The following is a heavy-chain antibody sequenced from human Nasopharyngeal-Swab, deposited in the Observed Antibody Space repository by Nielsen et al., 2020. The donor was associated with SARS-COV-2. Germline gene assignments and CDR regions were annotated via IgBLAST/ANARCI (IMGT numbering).Heavy chain of an antibody. D-gene: IGHD6-13*01. J-gene: IGHJ4*02. V-gene: IGHV6-1*01. CDR2: TYYRSKWYN. Sequence: WIRQSPSRGLGWLGRTYYRSKWYNDYAVSVKSRITINPDTSKNQFSLQLNSVTPEDTAVYYCAREPGGAAAGPLFDYWGQGTLVTVSS. CDR3: AREPGGAAAGPLFDY.